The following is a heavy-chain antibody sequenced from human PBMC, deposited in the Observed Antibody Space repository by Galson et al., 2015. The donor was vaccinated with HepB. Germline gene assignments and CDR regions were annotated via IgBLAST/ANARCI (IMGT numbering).Heavy chain of an antibody. CDR2: INSDGSST. Sequence: SLRISCEDFGFTFRSYWMHWVGQAQGKGLGWVSRINSDGSSTNYADSVKGRFTISRDNAKNTLYLQMNSLRAEDTAVYYWVGYYSLDCWGQGTLVTVSS. D-gene: IGHD5-12*01. CDR1: GFTFRSYW. CDR3: VGYYSLDC. V-gene: IGHV3-74*01. J-gene: IGHJ4*02.